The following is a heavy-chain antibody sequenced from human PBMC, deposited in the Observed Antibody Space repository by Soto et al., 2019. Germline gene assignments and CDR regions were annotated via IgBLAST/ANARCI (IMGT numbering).Heavy chain of an antibody. CDR3: ARGSGGYDYVWGSYRYYYYYGMDV. V-gene: IGHV4-34*01. CDR2: INHSGST. CDR1: GGSFSGYY. Sequence: SETLSLTCAVYGGSFSGYYWSWIRQPPGKGLEWIGEINHSGSTNYNPSLKSRVTISVDTSKNQFSLKLSSVTAADTAVYYCARGSGGYDYVWGSYRYYYYYGMDVWGQGTTVTVSS. J-gene: IGHJ6*02. D-gene: IGHD3-16*02.